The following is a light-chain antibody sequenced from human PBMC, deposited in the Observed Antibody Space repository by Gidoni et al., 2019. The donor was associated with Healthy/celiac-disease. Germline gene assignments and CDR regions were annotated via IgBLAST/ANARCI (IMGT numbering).Light chain of an antibody. CDR1: SSDVGRYNY. CDR2: DVS. V-gene: IGLV2-14*01. J-gene: IGLJ2*01. Sequence: QSALTQPASVSVSPGQSITISCTGTSSDVGRYNYDSWYQQHPRTAPQVMIYDVSSRPPGVSNLFSSSSSGNTTSLTISGVPADDEADYYYSSYTSSSTLAFGGGTKLTVL. CDR3: SSYTSSSTLA.